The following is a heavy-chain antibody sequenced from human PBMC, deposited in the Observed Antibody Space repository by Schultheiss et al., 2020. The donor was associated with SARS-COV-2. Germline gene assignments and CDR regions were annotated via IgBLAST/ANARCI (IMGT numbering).Heavy chain of an antibody. V-gene: IGHV3-15*01. CDR1: GFTFSSYS. CDR2: IKSKTDGGTT. CDR3: TTGAKYGGFDY. J-gene: IGHJ4*02. D-gene: IGHD2-8*01. Sequence: GSLRLSCAASGFTFSSYSMNWVRQAPGKGLEWVGRIKSKTDGGTTDYAAPVKGRFTISRDDSKNTLYLQMNSLKTEDTAVYYCTTGAKYGGFDYWGQGTLVTVSS.